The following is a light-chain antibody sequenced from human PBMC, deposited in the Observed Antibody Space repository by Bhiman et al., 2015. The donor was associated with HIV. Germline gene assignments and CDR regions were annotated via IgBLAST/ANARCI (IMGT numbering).Light chain of an antibody. CDR2: DVT. CDR3: SSYTTSSTVV. J-gene: IGLJ2*01. CDR1: SSDVGAYNY. Sequence: QSALTQPASVSGSPGQSITISCTGTSSDVGAYNYVSWYQQHPGKAPKLMIYDVTHRPSGVSNRFSGSKSGNTASLIISGLQAEDEADYYCSSYTTSSTVVFGVGTKLTVL. V-gene: IGLV2-14*03.